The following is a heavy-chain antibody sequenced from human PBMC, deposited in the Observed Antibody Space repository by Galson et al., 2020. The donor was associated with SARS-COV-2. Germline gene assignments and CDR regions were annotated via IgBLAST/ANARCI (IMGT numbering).Heavy chain of an antibody. CDR2: INPNSGGT. CDR3: ARSCSSTTCFQTGGMDV. J-gene: IGHJ6*02. CDR1: GYTFTGYY. V-gene: IGHV1-2*02. Sequence: SVTVSCKASGYTFTGYYLHWVRQAPGQGLEWMGWINPNSGGTNYAQKFQGRVTMTGDTSISTAYMELSSLGSDDTAVYFCARSCSSTTCFQTGGMDVWGQGTTVTVSS. D-gene: IGHD2-2*01.